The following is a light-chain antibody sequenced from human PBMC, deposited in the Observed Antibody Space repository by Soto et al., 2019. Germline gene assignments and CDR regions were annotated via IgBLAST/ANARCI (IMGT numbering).Light chain of an antibody. CDR2: EGT. V-gene: IGLV2-23*01. CDR3: CSYASSTTNVI. CDR1: SSDVGSHKI. Sequence: QSALTQPASVSGSPGQSITISCTGTSSDVGSHKIVSWYQQHPGKAPKLIIYEGTKRPSGVSNRFSGSKSANTASLTISGLQAEDEADYHCCSYASSTTNVIFGGGTKLTVL. J-gene: IGLJ2*01.